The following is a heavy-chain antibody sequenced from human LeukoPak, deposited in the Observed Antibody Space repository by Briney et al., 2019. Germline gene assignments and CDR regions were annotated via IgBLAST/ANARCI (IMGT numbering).Heavy chain of an antibody. CDR3: AKCDTRVTIFGVVDY. J-gene: IGHJ4*02. CDR2: ISGSGGST. Sequence: PGGSLRLSCAASGFTFSSYAMSWVRQAPGKGLERVSAISGSGGSTYYADSVKGRFTISRDNSKNTLYLQMNSLRAEDTAVYYCAKCDTRVTIFGVVDYWGQGTLVTVSS. CDR1: GFTFSSYA. V-gene: IGHV3-23*01. D-gene: IGHD3-3*01.